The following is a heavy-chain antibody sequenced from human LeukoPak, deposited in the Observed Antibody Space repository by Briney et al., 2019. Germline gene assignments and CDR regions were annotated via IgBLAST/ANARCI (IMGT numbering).Heavy chain of an antibody. D-gene: IGHD5-12*01. CDR1: GGSISSYY. CDR3: ARYIVATITTYYFDY. CDR2: IYTSGST. Sequence: SETLSLTCTVSGGSISSYYWSWIRQPAGKGLEWIGRIYTSGSTNYNPSLKSRVTMSVDTSKNQFSLKLSSVTAADTAVYYCARYIVATITTYYFDYWGQGTLVTVSS. V-gene: IGHV4-4*07. J-gene: IGHJ4*02.